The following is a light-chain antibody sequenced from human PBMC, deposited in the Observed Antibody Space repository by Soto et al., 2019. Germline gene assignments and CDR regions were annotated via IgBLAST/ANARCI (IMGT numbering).Light chain of an antibody. J-gene: IGKJ5*01. V-gene: IGKV3-20*01. Sequence: EIVLTQYPGTLSWSPEERATVSCRASQSVSNNYLAWYQQKPGQAPRRLIYGASSRTTGIPDRFSGSGSGTDFTLTISRLEPEDFAVYYCQQYSTSPTFGEGTRLEIK. CDR3: QQYSTSPT. CDR1: QSVSNNY. CDR2: GAS.